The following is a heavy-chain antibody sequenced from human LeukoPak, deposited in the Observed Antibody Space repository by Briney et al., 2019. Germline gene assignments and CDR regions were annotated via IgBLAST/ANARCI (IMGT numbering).Heavy chain of an antibody. CDR2: IYYSGST. J-gene: IGHJ2*01. Sequence: SETLSLTCTVSGYSISSGYYWGWIRQPPGKGLEWIGYIYYSGSTNYNPSLKSRVTISVDTSKSQFSLKLSSVTAADTAVYYCAGIAAAATGDWYFDLWGRGTLVTVSS. CDR3: AGIAAAATGDWYFDL. D-gene: IGHD6-13*01. V-gene: IGHV4-61*05. CDR1: GYSISSGYY.